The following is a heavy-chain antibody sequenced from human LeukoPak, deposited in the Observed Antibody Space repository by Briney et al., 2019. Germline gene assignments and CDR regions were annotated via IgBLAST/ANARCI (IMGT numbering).Heavy chain of an antibody. D-gene: IGHD4-11*01. V-gene: IGHV1-69*06. J-gene: IGHJ6*03. CDR2: IIPIFGAP. Sequence: SVKVSCNLSGGTFSTYPINWVRQAPGQGLEWMGKIIPIFGAPDYAQKSQGRVTITADKSTNTAFMELISVRSDDTAVYYCATPRRPTDYYYYYMNVWGNGTTVTDSS. CDR1: GGTFSTYP. CDR3: ATPRRPTDYYYYYMNV.